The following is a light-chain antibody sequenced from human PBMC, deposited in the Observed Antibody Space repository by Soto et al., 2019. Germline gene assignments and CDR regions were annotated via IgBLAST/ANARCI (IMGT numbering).Light chain of an antibody. Sequence: VMTQSPDSLAVSLGERATINCKSSQSVLFSSNNKNYLAWYQQKPGQPPKLLIYWASTRASGVPDRFSGSGSGTDFSLTISSLQAEDVAVYYCQRYYNMPPRTFGQGTKLEIK. V-gene: IGKV4-1*01. J-gene: IGKJ2*02. CDR3: QRYYNMPPRT. CDR2: WAS. CDR1: QSVLFSSNNKNY.